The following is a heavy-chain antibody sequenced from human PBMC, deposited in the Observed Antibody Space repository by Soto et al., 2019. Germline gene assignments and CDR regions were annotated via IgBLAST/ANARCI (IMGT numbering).Heavy chain of an antibody. J-gene: IGHJ5*02. Sequence: ASVKVSCKAPGDTFTSYYLNWVRQAPGQGLEWMGVINPHGGSTKYAQKFQGRITMTRDTSWSTVYMELSSLRSDDTAIYYCARSSGGNFGIIIEGSNWFDPWGQGTLVTVSS. CDR2: INPHGGST. V-gene: IGHV1-46*01. D-gene: IGHD3-3*01. CDR3: ARSSGGNFGIIIEGSNWFDP. CDR1: GDTFTSYY.